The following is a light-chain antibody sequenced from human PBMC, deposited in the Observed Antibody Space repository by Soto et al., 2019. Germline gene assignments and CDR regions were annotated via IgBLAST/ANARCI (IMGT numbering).Light chain of an antibody. CDR1: ENLSRN. Sequence: EMILTQSPATLSVSPGERATLSCRASENLSRNVAWYQQQPGQAPRLLIHGASTRATGISARFSGSGSGTDFTLTISSLHSEDFAVYFCQQYDKWPHTFGQGTKLEIK. CDR2: GAS. V-gene: IGKV3-15*01. J-gene: IGKJ2*01. CDR3: QQYDKWPHT.